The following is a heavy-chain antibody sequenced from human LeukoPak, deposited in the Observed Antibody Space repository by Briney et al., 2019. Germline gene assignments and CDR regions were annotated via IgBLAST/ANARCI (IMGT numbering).Heavy chain of an antibody. CDR1: GASIGSGSYY. CDR2: VSHSGST. V-gene: IGHV4-39*07. D-gene: IGHD5-18*01. J-gene: IGHJ4*02. Sequence: SQTLSLTCTVSGASIGSGSYYWSWIRQPPGKGLEWIASVSHSGSTYYNPSLKSRVTISVDTSKNQFSLKVTSVTAADTALYYCARERIERYTYASSDFDYWGRGTLVTVSS. CDR3: ARERIERYTYASSDFDY.